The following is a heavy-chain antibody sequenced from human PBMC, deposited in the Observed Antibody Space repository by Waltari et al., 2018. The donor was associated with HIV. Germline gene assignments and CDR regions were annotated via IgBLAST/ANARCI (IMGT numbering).Heavy chain of an antibody. CDR2: IYYSGST. Sequence: QLQLQESGPGLVKPSETLSLTCTVSGTSISSTSYYWGWLRQPPGKGLEWIGTIYYSGSTYYNPSLKSRVTISVDTSKNQFSLKLSSVTAADTAVYYCARSYYYDSKLPYYFDNWGQGTLVTISS. D-gene: IGHD3-22*01. V-gene: IGHV4-39*07. CDR3: ARSYYYDSKLPYYFDN. CDR1: GTSISSTSYY. J-gene: IGHJ4*02.